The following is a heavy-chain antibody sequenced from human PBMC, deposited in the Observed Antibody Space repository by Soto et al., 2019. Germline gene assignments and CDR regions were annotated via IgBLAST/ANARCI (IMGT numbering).Heavy chain of an antibody. Sequence: GGSLRLSCAASGFTFSNYWMHWVRQAPGKGLVWVSQINNDGNVHYADSVRGRFTISADIAENSVILQMNSLRDEDSAVYFCVRDRDLYRDMFHADLWGQGTLVTVSS. CDR1: GFTFSNYW. CDR2: INNDGNV. D-gene: IGHD3-10*02. J-gene: IGHJ4*01. CDR3: VRDRDLYRDMFHADL. V-gene: IGHV3-74*01.